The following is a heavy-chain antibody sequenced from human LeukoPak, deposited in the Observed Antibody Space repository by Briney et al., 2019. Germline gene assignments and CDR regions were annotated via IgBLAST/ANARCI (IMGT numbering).Heavy chain of an antibody. CDR3: ARDNISSNYFLAFDP. D-gene: IGHD2/OR15-2a*01. CDR1: GGSISSSSYY. J-gene: IGHJ5*02. CDR2: IYYSGST. Sequence: SETLSLTCTVSGGSISSSSYYWGWIRQPPGKGLEWIGSIYYSGSTYYNPSLKSRVTISVDTSKNQFSLKLSSVTAADTAVYFCARDNISSNYFLAFDPWGQGTLVTVSS. V-gene: IGHV4-39*07.